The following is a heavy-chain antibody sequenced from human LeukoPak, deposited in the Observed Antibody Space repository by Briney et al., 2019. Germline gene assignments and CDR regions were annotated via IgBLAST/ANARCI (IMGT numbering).Heavy chain of an antibody. Sequence: ASVKVSCKVSGYTLTELSMHWVRQAPGKGLEWMGGFDPEDGETIYAQKFQGRVTMTEDTSTDTAYMELSSLRSEDTAAYYCATRTRKTAAFDYWGQGTLVTVSS. CDR1: GYTLTELS. V-gene: IGHV1-24*01. D-gene: IGHD1-1*01. CDR2: FDPEDGET. CDR3: ATRTRKTAAFDY. J-gene: IGHJ4*02.